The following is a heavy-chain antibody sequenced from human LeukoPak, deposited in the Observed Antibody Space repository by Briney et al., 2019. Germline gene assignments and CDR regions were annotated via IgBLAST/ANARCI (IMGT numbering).Heavy chain of an antibody. J-gene: IGHJ4*02. D-gene: IGHD6-19*01. CDR2: ISSSSSYI. CDR3: ARVSIGWYSFDY. V-gene: IGHV3-21*01. CDR1: GFTFSSYS. Sequence: GGPLRLSCAASGFTFSSYSMNWVRQAPGKGLEWVSSISSSSSYIYYADSVKGRFTISRDNAKNSLYLQMNSLRAEDTAVYYCARVSIGWYSFDYWGQGTLVTVSS.